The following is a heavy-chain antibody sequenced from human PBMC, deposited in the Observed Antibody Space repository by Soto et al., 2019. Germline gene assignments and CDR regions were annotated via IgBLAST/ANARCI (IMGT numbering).Heavy chain of an antibody. V-gene: IGHV1-18*01. D-gene: IGHD6-13*01. Sequence: ASVKVSCKASGYTFTSYGISWVRQAPGQGLEWMGWISAYNGNTNYAQKLQGRVTMTTDTSTSTAYMELRSLRSDDTAVYYCARVGPLWDGYYSSSWYLFPPRKKDAFDIWGQGTMVTVSS. CDR2: ISAYNGNT. CDR1: GYTFTSYG. J-gene: IGHJ3*02. CDR3: ARVGPLWDGYYSSSWYLFPPRKKDAFDI.